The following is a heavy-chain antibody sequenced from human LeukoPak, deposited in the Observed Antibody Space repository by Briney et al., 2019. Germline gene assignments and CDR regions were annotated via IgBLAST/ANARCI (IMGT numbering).Heavy chain of an antibody. J-gene: IGHJ4*02. CDR1: GGTFSSYA. CDR2: IIPIFGTA. D-gene: IGHD6-19*01. Sequence: ASVKVSCKASGGTFSSYAISWVRQAPGQGLEWMGRIIPIFGTANYAQKFQGRVTITTDESTSTAYMELSSLRSEDTAVYYCSVASSGWFSFDYWGQGTLVTVSS. V-gene: IGHV1-69*05. CDR3: SVASSGWFSFDY.